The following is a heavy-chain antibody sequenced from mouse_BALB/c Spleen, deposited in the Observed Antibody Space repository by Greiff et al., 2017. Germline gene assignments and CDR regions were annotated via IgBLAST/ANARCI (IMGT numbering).Heavy chain of an antibody. CDR2: IYPGDGAT. J-gene: IGHJ4*01. V-gene: IGHV1-80*01. CDR3: AREFITTVVAYYYAMDY. Sequence: VQLQQSGAELVRPGSSVKISCKASGYAFSSYWMNWVKQRPGQGLEWIGQIYPGDGATNYNGKFKGKATLTADKSSSTAYMQLSSLTSEDCAVYFCAREFITTVVAYYYAMDYWGQGTSVTVSS. CDR1: GYAFSSYW. D-gene: IGHD1-1*01.